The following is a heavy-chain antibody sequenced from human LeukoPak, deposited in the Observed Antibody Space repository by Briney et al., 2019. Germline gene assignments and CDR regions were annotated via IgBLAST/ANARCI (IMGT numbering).Heavy chain of an antibody. D-gene: IGHD3-22*01. CDR2: IYTSGST. Sequence: NPSETLSPTCTVSGGSISSYYWSWIRQPPGKGLEWIGYIYTSGSTNYNPSLKSRVTISVDTSKNQFSLKLSSVTAADTAVYYCARQASSGYPYDYWGQGTLVTVSS. J-gene: IGHJ4*02. CDR1: GGSISSYY. V-gene: IGHV4-4*09. CDR3: ARQASSGYPYDY.